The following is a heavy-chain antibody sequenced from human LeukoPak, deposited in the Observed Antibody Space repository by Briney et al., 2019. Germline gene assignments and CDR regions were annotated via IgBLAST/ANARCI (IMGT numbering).Heavy chain of an antibody. CDR1: GYSFSSGYY. D-gene: IGHD5-18*01. CDR3: ARGGYSYSDY. V-gene: IGHV4-38-2*02. J-gene: IGHJ4*02. Sequence: PSETLSLTCTVSGYSFSSGYYWGWIRQPPGRGLEWIASIFHSGSTYSNPSLKSRVTMSMDTSKNQFSLKLSSVTAADTAVYYCARGGYSYSDYWGQGTLVTVSS. CDR2: IFHSGST.